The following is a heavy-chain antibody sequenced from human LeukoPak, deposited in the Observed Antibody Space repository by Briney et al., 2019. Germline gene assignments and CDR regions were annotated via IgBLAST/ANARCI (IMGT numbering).Heavy chain of an antibody. J-gene: IGHJ4*02. Sequence: GGSLRLSCAASGFTFSSYAMHWVRQAPGKGLEWVAVMSYDGSNKYYADSVKGRFTISRDNSKNTLYLQMNSLRAEDTAVYYCASADYGDYVLGFDYWGQGTLVTVSS. CDR1: GFTFSSYA. CDR2: MSYDGSNK. V-gene: IGHV3-30*04. CDR3: ASADYGDYVLGFDY. D-gene: IGHD4-17*01.